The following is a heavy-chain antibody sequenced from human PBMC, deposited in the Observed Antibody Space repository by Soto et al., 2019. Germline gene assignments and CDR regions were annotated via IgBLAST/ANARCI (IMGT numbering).Heavy chain of an antibody. CDR3: ARGISSGSHYFDY. Sequence: QVQLVESGGGVVQPGRSLRLSCAASGFTFSSYGMHWVRQAPGKGLEWVAVIWYDGSNKYYADSVKGRFTISRDNSKNTLYLQMNSLRAEDTAVYYCARGISSGSHYFDYWGQGTLVTVSS. J-gene: IGHJ4*02. D-gene: IGHD3-22*01. V-gene: IGHV3-33*01. CDR2: IWYDGSNK. CDR1: GFTFSSYG.